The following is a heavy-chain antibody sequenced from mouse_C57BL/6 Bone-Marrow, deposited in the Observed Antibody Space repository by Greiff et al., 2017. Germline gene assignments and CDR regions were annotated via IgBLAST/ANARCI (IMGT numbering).Heavy chain of an antibody. CDR1: GYTFTSYW. D-gene: IGHD3-1*01. Sequence: QVNLQQPGAEFVKPGASVKLSCKASGYTFTSYWINWVKQRPGQGLEWIGDIYPTSGRTNYNEKLKSKAILTVDTSTNTSYMQLSSLTSDDSSVFYCAISGPLGRSFDYWGQGTTLTVSS. CDR2: IYPTSGRT. J-gene: IGHJ2*01. V-gene: IGHV1-55*01. CDR3: AISGPLGRSFDY.